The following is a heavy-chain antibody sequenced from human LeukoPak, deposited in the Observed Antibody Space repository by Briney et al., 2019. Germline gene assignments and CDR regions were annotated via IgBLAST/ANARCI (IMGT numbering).Heavy chain of an antibody. CDR2: ISYDGSNK. J-gene: IGHJ4*02. CDR3: ARKGSTSYDSPDFDY. D-gene: IGHD2-2*01. Sequence: GRSLRLSCAASGFTFSNYAMHWVRQAPGKGLEWVAVISYDGSNKYYADSVKGRFTISRDNSKNTLYLQMNSLRAEDTAVYYCARKGSTSYDSPDFDYWGQGTLVTVSS. CDR1: GFTFSNYA. V-gene: IGHV3-30-3*01.